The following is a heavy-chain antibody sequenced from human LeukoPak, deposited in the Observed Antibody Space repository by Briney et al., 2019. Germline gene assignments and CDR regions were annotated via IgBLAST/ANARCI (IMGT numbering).Heavy chain of an antibody. V-gene: IGHV3-23*01. Sequence: GGSLRLSCAASGFTFSNSAMHWVRQAPGKGLQWVSTISGAGGSTYYAESVKGRFTISRDNAKNTVFLQMNSLTAEDTAVYYCAKDDDSSWYDYIFDYWGPGTLVTVSS. CDR1: GFTFSNSA. CDR3: AKDDDSSWYDYIFDY. D-gene: IGHD6-13*01. CDR2: ISGAGGST. J-gene: IGHJ4*02.